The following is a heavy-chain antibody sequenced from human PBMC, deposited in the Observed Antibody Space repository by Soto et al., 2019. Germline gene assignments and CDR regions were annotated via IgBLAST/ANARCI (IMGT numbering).Heavy chain of an antibody. V-gene: IGHV4-34*01. CDR2: ITHSGIT. Sequence: SEALSLTCAVYGGSSSGYYWGWFRQPPGKGLEWIGEITHSGITKYNPSPKSRVTISADTSQTRFSLSPISVTAADTALYFCLECEPGTPPDYGRQG. D-gene: IGHD1-1*01. J-gene: IGHJ4*02. CDR1: GGSSSGYY. CDR3: LECEPGTPPDY.